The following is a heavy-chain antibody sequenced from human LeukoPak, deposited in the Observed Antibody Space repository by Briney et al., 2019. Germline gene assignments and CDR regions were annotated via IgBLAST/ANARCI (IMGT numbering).Heavy chain of an antibody. J-gene: IGHJ5*02. Sequence: SETLSLTCTVSGGSISTYYWSWVRQSPGKGLEWIGYINYSGRTNSSPSLKSRVAISVGTSKNQFSLRLSSVTAADTAVYYCARGGSRWFDPWGQGTLVTVSS. D-gene: IGHD3-10*01. CDR1: GGSISTYY. CDR2: INYSGRT. CDR3: ARGGSRWFDP. V-gene: IGHV4-59*08.